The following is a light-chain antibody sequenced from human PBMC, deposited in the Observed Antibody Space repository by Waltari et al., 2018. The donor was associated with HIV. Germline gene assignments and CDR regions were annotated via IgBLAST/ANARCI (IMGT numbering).Light chain of an antibody. CDR1: SANVGNT. CDR2: RDN. V-gene: IGLV1-47*01. CDR3: AAWDDILSGWV. Sequence: QSVLTQPPSASGTPGQRVTISCSGSSANVGNTVYWYQQLPGTAPKVLIYRDNQRPSGVPDRFSGARSGTSASLDVSVLRSEDEANYFCAAWDDILSGWVFGGGTKLTVL. J-gene: IGLJ3*02.